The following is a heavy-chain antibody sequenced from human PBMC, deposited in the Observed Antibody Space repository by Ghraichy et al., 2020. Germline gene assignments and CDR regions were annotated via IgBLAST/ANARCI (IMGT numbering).Heavy chain of an antibody. J-gene: IGHJ6*03. CDR1: GFTFSSYW. V-gene: IGHV3-7*01. Sequence: GGSLRLSCAASGFTFSSYWMSWVRQAPGKGLEWVANIKQDGSEKYYVDSVKGRFTISRDNAKNSLYLQMNSLRAEDTAVYYCARGRNDFWSGYSYYYYYYMDVWGKGTTVTVSS. CDR2: IKQDGSEK. CDR3: ARGRNDFWSGYSYYYYYYMDV. D-gene: IGHD3-3*01.